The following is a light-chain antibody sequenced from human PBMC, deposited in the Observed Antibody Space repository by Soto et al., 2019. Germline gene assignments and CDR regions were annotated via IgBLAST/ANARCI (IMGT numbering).Light chain of an antibody. CDR2: GAS. CDR3: QQYGSTIT. J-gene: IGKJ5*01. Sequence: EIVLTQSPGTLSLSQGERATLSCRASQSVSSSYLAWYQQKPGQAPRLLIYGASSRATRIPDRFSGSGSGTDFTLTISRLEPEDFAVYYCQQYGSTITFGQGTRLEIK. CDR1: QSVSSSY. V-gene: IGKV3-20*01.